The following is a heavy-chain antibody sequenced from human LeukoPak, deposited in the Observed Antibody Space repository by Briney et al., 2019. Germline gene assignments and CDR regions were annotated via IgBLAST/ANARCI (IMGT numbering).Heavy chain of an antibody. V-gene: IGHV3-23*01. CDR1: GITLSNYG. CDR3: AKRGVVIRVILVGFHKEAYYFDS. Sequence: GGCLRLSCAVSGITLSNYGMSWVRQAPGKGLEWVAGISGSGGGTNYADSVKGRFTISRDNAKNTLYLQMNGLRAEDTAVYFCAKRGVVIRVILVGFHKEAYYFDSWGQGALVTVSS. J-gene: IGHJ4*02. D-gene: IGHD3-22*01. CDR2: ISGSGGGT.